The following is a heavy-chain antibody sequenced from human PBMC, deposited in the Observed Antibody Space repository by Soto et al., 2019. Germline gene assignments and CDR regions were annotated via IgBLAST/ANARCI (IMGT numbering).Heavy chain of an antibody. V-gene: IGHV3-30*18. J-gene: IGHJ5*02. D-gene: IGHD2-15*01. CDR1: GFTFSSYG. CDR3: AKDASVAA. Sequence: GGSLRLSCAASGFTFSSYGMHWVRQAPGKGLEWVAVISYDGSNKYYADSVKGRFTISRDNSKNTLYLQMNSLGAEDTAVYYCAKDASVAAWGQGTLVTVSS. CDR2: ISYDGSNK.